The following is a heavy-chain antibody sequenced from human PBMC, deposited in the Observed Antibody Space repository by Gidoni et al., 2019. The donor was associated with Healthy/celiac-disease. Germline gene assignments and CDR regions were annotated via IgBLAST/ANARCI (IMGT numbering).Heavy chain of an antibody. D-gene: IGHD3-16*02. V-gene: IGHV4-34*01. CDR1: GGSFSGYY. Sequence: QVQLQQWGAGLLKPSETLSLTCAVYGGSFSGYYWRWIRQPPGKGLEWIGEINHSGSTNYNPSLKSRVTISVDTSKNQFALKLSSVTAADTAVYYCARGFWRRGDYVWGSYRPYYFDYWGQGTLVTVSS. CDR2: INHSGST. J-gene: IGHJ4*02. CDR3: ARGFWRRGDYVWGSYRPYYFDY.